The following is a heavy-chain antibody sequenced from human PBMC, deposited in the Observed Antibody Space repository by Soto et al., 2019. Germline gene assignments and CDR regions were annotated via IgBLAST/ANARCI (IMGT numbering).Heavy chain of an antibody. J-gene: IGHJ4*02. CDR3: ARVGSSGPSDY. Sequence: SETLSLTCTVSGGSISSYYWSWIRQPPGKGLEWIGYIYYSGSTNYNPSLKSRVTISVDTSKNQFSLKLSSVTAADTAVYYCARVGSSGPSDYWGPGTLVTVSS. V-gene: IGHV4-59*01. D-gene: IGHD3-22*01. CDR2: IYYSGST. CDR1: GGSISSYY.